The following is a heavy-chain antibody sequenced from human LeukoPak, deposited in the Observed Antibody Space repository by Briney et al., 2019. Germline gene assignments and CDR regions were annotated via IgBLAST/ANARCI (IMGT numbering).Heavy chain of an antibody. Sequence: GGSLRLSCAASGFTVSSNYMSWVRQAPGKGLEWVSVIYSGGSTYYADSVKGRFTISRDNSKNTLYLQMNSLRAEDTAVYYCARDLDCSGGSCYAAPNWFDPWGQGTLVTVSS. CDR2: IYSGGST. CDR3: ARDLDCSGGSCYAAPNWFDP. J-gene: IGHJ5*02. D-gene: IGHD2-15*01. V-gene: IGHV3-53*01. CDR1: GFTVSSNY.